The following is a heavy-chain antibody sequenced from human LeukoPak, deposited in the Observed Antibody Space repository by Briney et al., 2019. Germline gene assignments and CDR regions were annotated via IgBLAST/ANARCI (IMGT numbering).Heavy chain of an antibody. D-gene: IGHD3-10*01. CDR3: ARQHYYGSGSYYNVEDY. Sequence: SETLSLTCTVSGGSISSYYWGWIRQPPGKGLEWIGSIYYSGSTYYNPSLKSRVTISVDTSKNQFSLKLSSVTAADTAVYYCARQHYYGSGSYYNVEDYWGQGTLVTVSS. CDR1: GGSISSYY. CDR2: IYYSGST. J-gene: IGHJ4*02. V-gene: IGHV4-39*01.